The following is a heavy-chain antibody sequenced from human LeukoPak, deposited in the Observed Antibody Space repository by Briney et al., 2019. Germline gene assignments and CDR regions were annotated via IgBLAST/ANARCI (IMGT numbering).Heavy chain of an antibody. V-gene: IGHV1-2*02. D-gene: IGHD3-16*02. CDR3: ARDRARLGELSLVY. J-gene: IGHJ4*02. Sequence: ASVKVSCKASGYTFTGYYMHWVRQAPGQGLEWMGWINPNSGGTNYAQKFQGRVTMTRDTSISTAYMELSRLRSDDTAVYYCARDRARLGELSLVYWGQGTLVTVSS. CDR2: INPNSGGT. CDR1: GYTFTGYY.